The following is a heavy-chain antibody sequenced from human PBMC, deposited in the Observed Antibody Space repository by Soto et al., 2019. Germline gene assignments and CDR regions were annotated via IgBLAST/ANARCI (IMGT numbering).Heavy chain of an antibody. CDR1: GGSISSSSYY. CDR3: ARSDGRY. CDR2: INHSGST. Sequence: SETLSLTCIVSGGSISSSSYYWSWIRQPPGKGLEWIGEINHSGSTNYNPSLKSRVTISVDTSKNQFSLKLSSVTAADTAVYYCARSDGRYWGQGTLVTVSS. J-gene: IGHJ4*02. V-gene: IGHV4-39*07.